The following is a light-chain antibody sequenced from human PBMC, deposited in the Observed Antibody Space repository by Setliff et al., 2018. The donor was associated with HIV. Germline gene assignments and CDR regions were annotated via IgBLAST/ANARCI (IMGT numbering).Light chain of an antibody. V-gene: IGLV2-23*01. CDR2: EGS. Sequence: QSALTQPASVSGSPGQSITISCTGTSSDVGTYNFVSWYQQFPGKAPKLMIYEGSKRPSGVSNRFSGSNSGNTASLTISGLQAEDEADYYCCSHAGSNTYVFGVGTKVTVL. J-gene: IGLJ1*01. CDR1: SSDVGTYNF. CDR3: CSHAGSNTYV.